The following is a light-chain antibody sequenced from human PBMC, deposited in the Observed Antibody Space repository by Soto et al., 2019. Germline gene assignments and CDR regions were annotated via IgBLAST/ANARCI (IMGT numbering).Light chain of an antibody. CDR1: SSDVVGYNY. V-gene: IGLV2-14*03. CDR3: SSYTTSNTRQIV. CDR2: DVS. Sequence: QSVLTQPASVSGSPGQSITISRTGNSSDVVGYNYVSWYQHHPGKAPKLMIFDVSNRPSGVSNRFSGSKSGNTASLTISGLQPEDEADYYCSSYTTSNTRQIVFGTGTKVTVL. J-gene: IGLJ1*01.